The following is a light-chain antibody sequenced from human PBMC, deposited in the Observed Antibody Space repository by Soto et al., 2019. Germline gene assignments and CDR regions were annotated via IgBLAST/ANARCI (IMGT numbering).Light chain of an antibody. CDR1: QSVSRS. CDR2: GAS. V-gene: IGKV3-15*01. CDR3: QQYSNWWT. Sequence: EIVMTQSPATLSVSPGERATLSCRASQSVSRSLAWYQQKPGQAPRLLIYGASTRATGIPARFSGSGSGTDFTLTISSPQSGDFAVYYCQQYSNWWTFGQGTKVHIK. J-gene: IGKJ1*01.